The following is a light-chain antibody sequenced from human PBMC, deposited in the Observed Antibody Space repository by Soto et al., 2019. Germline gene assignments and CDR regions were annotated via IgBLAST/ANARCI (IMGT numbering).Light chain of an antibody. Sequence: EIMLTQSPATLSLYAGERATLSCGASQSVSSYLEWYQQKPGQAPRLLIHGATTRATGIPARFSGSGSGTEFTLTISSLQSEDFELYYCQQYNNWPRTFGQGTKVDIK. CDR1: QSVSSY. CDR3: QQYNNWPRT. J-gene: IGKJ1*01. V-gene: IGKV3-15*01. CDR2: GAT.